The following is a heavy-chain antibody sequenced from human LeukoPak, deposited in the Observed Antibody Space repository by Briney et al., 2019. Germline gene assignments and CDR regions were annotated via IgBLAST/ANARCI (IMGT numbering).Heavy chain of an antibody. CDR2: IYYSGST. CDR3: ASRRGSFDAFDI. J-gene: IGHJ3*02. CDR1: GGSISSYNYY. Sequence: SETLSLTCTVSGGSISSYNYYWGWIRQPPGKGLEWIGSIYYSGSTYKNPSLKSRVAISVDTSKNQHSLKLSSVTAADTAVYYCASRRGSFDAFDIWGQGTMVTVSS. D-gene: IGHD3-10*01. V-gene: IGHV4-39*01.